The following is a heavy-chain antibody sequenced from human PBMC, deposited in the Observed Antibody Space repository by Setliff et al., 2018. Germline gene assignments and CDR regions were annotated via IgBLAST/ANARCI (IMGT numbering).Heavy chain of an antibody. CDR2: INYDGRT. D-gene: IGHD3-16*01. V-gene: IGHV4-59*04. Sequence: SETLSLTCTVSGGSISTHHWSWIRQPPGKGLEWIGQINYDGRTFYNPSLKSRVTISVDTSKNQFSLTLSSVTAADTAVYYCARLPNYVWGSPVDYWGQGTLVTVSS. J-gene: IGHJ4*02. CDR3: ARLPNYVWGSPVDY. CDR1: GGSISTHH.